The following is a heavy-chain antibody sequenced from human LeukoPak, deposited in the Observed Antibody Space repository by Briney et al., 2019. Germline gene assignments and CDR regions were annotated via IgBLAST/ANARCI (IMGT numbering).Heavy chain of an antibody. J-gene: IGHJ5*02. CDR1: GGSISSYY. CDR2: IYYSGST. V-gene: IGHV4-59*01. D-gene: IGHD6-13*01. CDR3: ARDLGSSSWFERYNWFDP. Sequence: SETLSLTCTVSGGSISSYYWSWIRQPPGKGLEWIGYIYYSGSTNYNPSPKSRVTISVDTSKNQFSLKLSSVTAADTAVYYCARDLGSSSWFERYNWFDPWGQGTLVTVSS.